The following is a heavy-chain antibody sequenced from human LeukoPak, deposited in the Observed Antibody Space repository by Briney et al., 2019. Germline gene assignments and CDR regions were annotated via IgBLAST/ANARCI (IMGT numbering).Heavy chain of an antibody. Sequence: GGSLRLSCAASGFTFSSYAMSWVRQAPGKGLEWVSGISGSGDSTYYADSVKARFTISRDNSKNTLYLQMNSLSAEDTAVHYCARDDYYFDYWGQGTLVTVSS. CDR1: GFTFSSYA. V-gene: IGHV3-23*01. J-gene: IGHJ4*02. D-gene: IGHD2-21*02. CDR3: ARDDYYFDY. CDR2: ISGSGDST.